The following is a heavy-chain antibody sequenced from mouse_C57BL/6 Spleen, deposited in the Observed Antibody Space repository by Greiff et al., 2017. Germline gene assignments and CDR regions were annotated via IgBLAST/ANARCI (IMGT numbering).Heavy chain of an antibody. CDR3: AREEIYYDYDGFAY. D-gene: IGHD2-4*01. Sequence: QVHVKQPGAELVKPGASVKLSCKASGYTFTSYWMHWVKQRPGRGLEWIGRIDPNSGGTKYNEKFKSKATLTVDKPSSTAYMQLSSLTSEDSAVYYCAREEIYYDYDGFAYWGQGTLVTVSA. J-gene: IGHJ3*01. V-gene: IGHV1-72*01. CDR1: GYTFTSYW. CDR2: IDPNSGGT.